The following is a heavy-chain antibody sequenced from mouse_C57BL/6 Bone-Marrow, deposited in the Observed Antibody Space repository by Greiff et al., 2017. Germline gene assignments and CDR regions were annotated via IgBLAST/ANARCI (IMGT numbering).Heavy chain of an antibody. V-gene: IGHV1-69*01. CDR2: IDPSDSYT. J-gene: IGHJ2*01. D-gene: IGHD1-1*02. CDR1: GYTFTSYW. CDR3: ARWTNYGNSCGY. Sequence: QVQLQQPGAELVMPGASVKLSCKASGYTFTSYWMHWVKQRPGQGLEWIGEIDPSDSYTNYNQKFKGKSTLTVDKSSSTAYMQLSSLTSEDSAVYYCARWTNYGNSCGYWGQGTTLTVSS.